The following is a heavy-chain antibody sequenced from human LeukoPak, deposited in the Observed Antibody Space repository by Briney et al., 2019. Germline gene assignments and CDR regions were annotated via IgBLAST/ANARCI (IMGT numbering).Heavy chain of an antibody. CDR2: IPYDGTNK. Sequence: GGSLRLSCAATGFTFSSDAMHWVRQAPGKGLEWVAFIPYDGTNKYYADSVKGRFTISRDNSKNTLYLQMNSLRAEDTAVYYCAKGRLGAAGLDDWGQGTLVTVSS. J-gene: IGHJ4*02. CDR1: GFTFSSDA. V-gene: IGHV3-30*02. CDR3: AKGRLGAAGLDD. D-gene: IGHD6-13*01.